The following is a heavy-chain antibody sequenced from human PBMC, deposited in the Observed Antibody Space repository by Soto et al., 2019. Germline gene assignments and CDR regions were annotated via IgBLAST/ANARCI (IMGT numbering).Heavy chain of an antibody. V-gene: IGHV3-21*01. J-gene: IGHJ4*02. D-gene: IGHD2-21*01. Sequence: GGSLRLSCAASGFTFSSYGMHWVRQAPGKGLEWVSSISSSSSYIYYADSVKGRFTISRDNAKNSLYLQMNSLRAEDTAVYYCARDSPFIVGPHDYWGQGTLVTVSS. CDR1: GFTFSSYG. CDR2: ISSSSSYI. CDR3: ARDSPFIVGPHDY.